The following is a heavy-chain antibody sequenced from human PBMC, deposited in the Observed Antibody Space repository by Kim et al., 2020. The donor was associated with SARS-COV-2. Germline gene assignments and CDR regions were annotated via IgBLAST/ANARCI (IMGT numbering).Heavy chain of an antibody. V-gene: IGHV3-23*01. Sequence: GGSLRLSCAASGFTFSSYAMSWVRQAPGKGLEWVSAISGSGGSTYYADSVKGRFTISRDNSKNTLYLQMNSLRAEDTAVYYCAKAGVFSSSWTEYYYGMDVWGQGTTVTVSS. CDR3: AKAGVFSSSWTEYYYGMDV. D-gene: IGHD6-13*01. J-gene: IGHJ6*02. CDR1: GFTFSSYA. CDR2: ISGSGGST.